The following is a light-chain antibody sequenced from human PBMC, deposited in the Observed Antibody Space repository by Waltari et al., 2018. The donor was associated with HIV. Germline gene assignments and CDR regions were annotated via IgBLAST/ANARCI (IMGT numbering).Light chain of an antibody. V-gene: IGLV2-23*02. J-gene: IGLJ1*01. CDR2: EVS. CDR1: SSAVGSHNL. CDR3: CSYASSSTWV. Sequence: QSALTQPASVAGSPAQSITISCIGTSSAVGSHNLFSWYQQHPGKAPKLSIFEVSKRPSGVSTRFFGSKSGNTASLTISGRQAEDEADYYCCSYASSSTWVFGTGTKVTVL.